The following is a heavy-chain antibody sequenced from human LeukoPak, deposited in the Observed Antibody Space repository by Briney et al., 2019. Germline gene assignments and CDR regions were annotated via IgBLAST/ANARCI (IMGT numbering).Heavy chain of an antibody. CDR3: AKGKGGDFWSGSAYFD. D-gene: IGHD3-3*01. J-gene: IGHJ4*02. CDR2: ISNRGDGT. Sequence: PGGSLRLSCAASGFTFSDYAMSWVRQAPGKGLEWVPGISNRGDGTYYAASVKGRFTISRDNSKNTVFLQMNSLRVEDTAVYFCAKGKGGDFWSGSAYFDWGQGTLVTVSS. V-gene: IGHV3-23*01. CDR1: GFTFSDYA.